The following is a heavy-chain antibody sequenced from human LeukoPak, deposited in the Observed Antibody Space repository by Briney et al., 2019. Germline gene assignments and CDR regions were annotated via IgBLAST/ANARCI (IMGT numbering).Heavy chain of an antibody. CDR2: LNPNSGGT. CDR1: GHTFTGYY. J-gene: IGHJ4*02. Sequence: GGPAQVSCEASGHTFTGYYMHWVRQPPGQGLEWMGWLNPNSGGTNYAQKFQGRVTMTRDTSISTAYMELSRLRSDDTAVYYCAREGEGFDYWGQGTLVTVSS. V-gene: IGHV1-2*02. CDR3: AREGEGFDY.